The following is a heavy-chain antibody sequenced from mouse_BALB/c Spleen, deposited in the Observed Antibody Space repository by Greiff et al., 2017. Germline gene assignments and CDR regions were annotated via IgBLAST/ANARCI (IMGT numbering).Heavy chain of an antibody. V-gene: IGHV5-12-2*01. J-gene: IGHJ2*01. Sequence: EVKLVESGGGLVQPGGSLKLSCAASGFTFSSYTMSWVRQTPEKRLEWVAYISNGGGSTYYPDTVKGRFTISRDNAKNTLYLQMSSLKSEDTAMYYCARHGGYDGDYFDYWGQGTTLTVSS. CDR3: ARHGGYDGDYFDY. CDR2: ISNGGGST. CDR1: GFTFSSYT. D-gene: IGHD2-2*01.